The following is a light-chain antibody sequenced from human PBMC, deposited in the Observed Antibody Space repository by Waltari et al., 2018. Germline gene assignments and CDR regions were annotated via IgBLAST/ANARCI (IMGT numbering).Light chain of an antibody. Sequence: DIVMTLSPDPLAASLGETAPTNCKCSQTVLTSSDTKNYVAWYQQKPGQPPKLLLYWSSTRESGVPDRFTGSGSGTDFTLTITSLQAEDVATYYCHQYSSTPWTFGQGTKVEVK. J-gene: IGKJ1*01. CDR1: QTVLTSSDTKNY. V-gene: IGKV4-1*01. CDR2: WSS. CDR3: HQYSSTPWT.